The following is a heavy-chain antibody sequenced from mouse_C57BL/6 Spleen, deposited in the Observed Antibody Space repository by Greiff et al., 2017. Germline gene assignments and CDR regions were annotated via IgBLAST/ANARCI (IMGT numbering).Heavy chain of an antibody. V-gene: IGHV14-4*01. CDR1: GFNIKDDY. J-gene: IGHJ3*01. Sequence: VQLQQSGAELVRPGASVKLSCTASGFNIKDDYMHWVKQRPEQGLEWIGWIDPENGDTEYASKFQGKATITADTSSNTAYLQLSSLTSGDTAVYYCTTNWEGAYWGQGTLVTVSA. CDR2: IDPENGDT. CDR3: TTNWEGAY. D-gene: IGHD4-1*01.